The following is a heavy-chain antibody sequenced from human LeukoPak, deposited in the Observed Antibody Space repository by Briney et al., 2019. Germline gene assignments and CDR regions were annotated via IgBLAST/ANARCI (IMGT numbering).Heavy chain of an antibody. Sequence: GGSLRLSCAASGFTFSRYSMNWVRQAPGKGLEWVSYISSSSSTIYYADSVKGRFTISRDNAKNSLYLQMNSLRAEDTAVYYCARDLWGLVATTYYFDYWGQGTLVTVSS. D-gene: IGHD5-12*01. J-gene: IGHJ4*02. CDR2: ISSSSSTI. V-gene: IGHV3-48*01. CDR1: GFTFSRYS. CDR3: ARDLWGLVATTYYFDY.